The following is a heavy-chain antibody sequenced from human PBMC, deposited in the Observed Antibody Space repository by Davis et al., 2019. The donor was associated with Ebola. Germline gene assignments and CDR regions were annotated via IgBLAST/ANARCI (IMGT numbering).Heavy chain of an antibody. J-gene: IGHJ1*01. CDR3: ATGGARYFQH. CDR1: GFTFSDYY. Sequence: GESLKISCAASGFTFSDYYMSWIHQAPGKGLEWISYISGSGNTIKYADSVKDRFTISRDNAKKSLSLLMTSLRVEDTAVYYCATGGARYFQHWGQGTLVTISS. V-gene: IGHV3-11*01. CDR2: ISGSGNTI.